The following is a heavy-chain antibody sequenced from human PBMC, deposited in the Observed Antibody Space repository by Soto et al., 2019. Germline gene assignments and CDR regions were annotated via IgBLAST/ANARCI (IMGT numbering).Heavy chain of an antibody. J-gene: IGHJ6*02. Sequence: AASVKVSCKASGGTFCSYAISWVRQAPGQGLEWMGGIIPIFGTANYAQKFQGRVTITADESTSTAYMELSSLRSEDTAVYYCASTMTTEGMDVWGQGTTVTVSS. CDR1: GGTFCSYA. CDR3: ASTMTTEGMDV. D-gene: IGHD4-17*01. V-gene: IGHV1-69*13. CDR2: IIPIFGTA.